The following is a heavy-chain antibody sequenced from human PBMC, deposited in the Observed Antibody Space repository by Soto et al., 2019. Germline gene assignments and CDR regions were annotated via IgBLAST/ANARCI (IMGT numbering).Heavy chain of an antibody. D-gene: IGHD5-12*01. V-gene: IGHV3-20*01. CDR1: GFTFDDYG. J-gene: IGHJ6*03. CDR3: ARVFGPRLYVNIVATSIYYYYYMDV. CDR2: LNWNGGST. Sequence: GGSLRLSCAASGFTFDDYGMSWVRQVPGKGLEWVSGLNWNGGSTGYADSVKGRFTISRDNAKNSLYLQMNSLRAEDTALYHCARVFGPRLYVNIVATSIYYYYYMDVWGKGTTVTVSS.